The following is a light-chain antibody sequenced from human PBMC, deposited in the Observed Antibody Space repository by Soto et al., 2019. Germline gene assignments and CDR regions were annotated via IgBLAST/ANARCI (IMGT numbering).Light chain of an antibody. CDR3: QRFGTSPPWT. V-gene: IGKV3-15*01. J-gene: IGKJ1*01. CDR2: GAS. CDR1: QSVSSN. Sequence: EIVMTQSPATLSVSPGERATLSCRASQSVSSNLAWYQQKPGQAPRLLIYGASTRATGIPARFSGSGSGTEFTLTISSLQSEDFAVYYCQRFGTSPPWTFGQGTKV.